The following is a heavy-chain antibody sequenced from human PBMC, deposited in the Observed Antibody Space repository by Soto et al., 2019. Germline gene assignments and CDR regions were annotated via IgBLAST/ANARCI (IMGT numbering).Heavy chain of an antibody. CDR3: ARRKTSYQYGSGGFDY. V-gene: IGHV4-39*01. CDR2: IYYSGIT. CDR1: GGSISSNSYY. Sequence: SETLSLTCSVSGGSISSNSYYWGWIRQPPGKGLEWIGSIYYSGITYYNPSLKSRVTISVDTSKNQFSLKLTSVTAADTAVYYFARRKTSYQYGSGGFDYWGPGTLVTVSS. D-gene: IGHD3-10*01. J-gene: IGHJ4*02.